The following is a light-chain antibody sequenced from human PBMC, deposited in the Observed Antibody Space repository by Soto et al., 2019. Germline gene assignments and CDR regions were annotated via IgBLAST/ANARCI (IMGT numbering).Light chain of an antibody. CDR3: QQLNSYPLT. CDR2: AAS. J-gene: IGKJ4*01. CDR1: QGISSY. Sequence: SHFTQSPSSLSASVGDRVTITCRASQGISSYLAWYQQKPGKAPKLLIYAASTLQSGVPSRFSGSGSGTDFTLTISSLQPEDFATYFCQQLNSYPLTFGGGTKVDIK. V-gene: IGKV1-9*01.